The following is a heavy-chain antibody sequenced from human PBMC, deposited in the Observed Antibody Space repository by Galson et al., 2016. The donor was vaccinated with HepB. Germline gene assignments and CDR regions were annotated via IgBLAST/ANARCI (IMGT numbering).Heavy chain of an antibody. CDR1: GGSIGSNNYY. J-gene: IGHJ4*02. Sequence: SETLSLTCTVSGGSIGSNNYYWVWIRQPPGKGLEWIGSILHSGAAYYNPSLRSRVTISADTSKDQFSLSLNSVTAADTAVYFCARLSIWTGYCLDSWGQGTLVAVSS. D-gene: IGHD3/OR15-3a*01. CDR2: ILHSGAA. CDR3: ARLSIWTGYCLDS. V-gene: IGHV4-39*01.